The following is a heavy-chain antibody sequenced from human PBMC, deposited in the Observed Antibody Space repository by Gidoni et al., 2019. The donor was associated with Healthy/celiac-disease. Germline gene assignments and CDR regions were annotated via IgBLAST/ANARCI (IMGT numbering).Heavy chain of an antibody. Sequence: QVQLVESGGGVVQPGRSLRLSCAASGFTFSSYAMPWVRQAPGKGLEWVAVISYDGSNKYYADSVKGRFTISRDNSKNTLYLQMNSLRAEDTAVYYCAREIPDSTSQHYYGMDVWGQGTTVTVSS. J-gene: IGHJ6*02. CDR3: AREIPDSTSQHYYGMDV. V-gene: IGHV3-30-3*01. D-gene: IGHD2-2*01. CDR1: GFTFSSYA. CDR2: ISYDGSNK.